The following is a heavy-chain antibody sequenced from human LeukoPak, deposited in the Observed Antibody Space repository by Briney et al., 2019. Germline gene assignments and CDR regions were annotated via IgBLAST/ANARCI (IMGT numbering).Heavy chain of an antibody. D-gene: IGHD3-22*01. J-gene: IGHJ4*02. Sequence: SGTLSLTCTVSGGSISSSSYYWGWIRQPPGKGLEWIGSIYYSGSTYYNPSLKSRVTISVDTSKNQFSLKLSSVTAADTAVYFCARSGGLWLLTYYFDYWGQGTLVTVSS. CDR1: GGSISSSSYY. V-gene: IGHV4-39*07. CDR2: IYYSGST. CDR3: ARSGGLWLLTYYFDY.